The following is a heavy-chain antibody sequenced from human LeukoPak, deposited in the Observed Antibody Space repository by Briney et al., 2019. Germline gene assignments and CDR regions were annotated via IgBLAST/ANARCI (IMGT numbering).Heavy chain of an antibody. CDR2: IKQDGSEI. D-gene: IGHD1-26*01. Sequence: GVSLRLSCAASGFTFSNYWMTWVRQAPGKGLEWVAKIKQDGSEIYYVDSVTGRFTISRDNAKNSLFLQMNSLRAEDTAVYYCAKDSGTYAFDYWGQGTLVTVSS. V-gene: IGHV3-7*04. CDR1: GFTFSNYW. CDR3: AKDSGTYAFDY. J-gene: IGHJ4*02.